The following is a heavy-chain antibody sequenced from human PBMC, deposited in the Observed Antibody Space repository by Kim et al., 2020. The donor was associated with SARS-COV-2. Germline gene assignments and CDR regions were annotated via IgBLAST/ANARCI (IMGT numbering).Heavy chain of an antibody. CDR1: GGSLSSSSYY. CDR3: ARDAFITLIVVAQGYYSGIDV. D-gene: IGHD3-22*01. J-gene: IGHJ6*02. Sequence: SETLSLTCTVSGGSLSSSSYYWGWIRQPPGKGLEWIGSIFSTGSTYYNPSLTSRVTISVDTSKNQFSLKLSSVTAADTAVYYCARDAFITLIVVAQGYYSGIDVWGQGTSVTVSS. V-gene: IGHV4-39*02. CDR2: IFSTGST.